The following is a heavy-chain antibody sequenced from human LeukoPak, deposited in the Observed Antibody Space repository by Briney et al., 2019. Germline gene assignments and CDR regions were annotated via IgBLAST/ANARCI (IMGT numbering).Heavy chain of an antibody. CDR2: IYYSGST. CDR1: GGSISGDY. CDR3: ARYPMTYCSSSSCTDY. J-gene: IGHJ4*02. V-gene: IGHV4-59*08. Sequence: SETLSLTCTVSGGSISGDYWSWIRQSLQGLEWIGYIYYSGSTNYNPSLKSRVTISVDTSKNQFSLKLSSVTAADTAVYYCARYPMTYCSSSSCTDYWGQGTLVTVAS. D-gene: IGHD2-2*01.